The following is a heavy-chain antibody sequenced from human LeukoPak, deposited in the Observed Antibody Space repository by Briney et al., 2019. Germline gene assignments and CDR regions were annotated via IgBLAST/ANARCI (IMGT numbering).Heavy chain of an antibody. J-gene: IGHJ6*02. D-gene: IGHD1-26*01. CDR3: AKEGSYDYYYYGMDV. V-gene: IGHV3-30*18. CDR1: GFTFSSYG. CDR2: MSYDGSNK. Sequence: GGSLRLSCAASGFTFSSYGMHWVRQAPGKGLEWVAVMSYDGSNKYYADSVKGRFTISRDNSKNTLYLQMNSLRAEDTAVYYCAKEGSYDYYYYGMDVWGQGTTVTVS.